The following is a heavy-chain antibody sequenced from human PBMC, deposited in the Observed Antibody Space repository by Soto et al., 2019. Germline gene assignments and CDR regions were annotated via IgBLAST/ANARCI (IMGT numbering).Heavy chain of an antibody. CDR1: GGSISSSSYY. V-gene: IGHV4-39*01. D-gene: IGHD6-19*01. Sequence: SETLSLTCTVSGGSISSSSYYWGWIRQPPGKGLEWIGSIYYSGSTYYNPSLKSRVTISVDTSKNQFSLKLSSVTAADTAVYYCARGPREIAVAAQYYFDYWGQGTLVTVSS. J-gene: IGHJ4*02. CDR3: ARGPREIAVAAQYYFDY. CDR2: IYYSGST.